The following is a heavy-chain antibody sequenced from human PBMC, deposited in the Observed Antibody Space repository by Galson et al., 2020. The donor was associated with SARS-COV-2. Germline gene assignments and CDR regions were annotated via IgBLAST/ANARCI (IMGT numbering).Heavy chain of an antibody. CDR1: GFTISSSW. J-gene: IGHJ3*02. Sequence: GESLKTCCAASGFTISSSWMSWVRQAPGKGLEWVANIKQDGSEKYYVDSVKGRFTISRDNAKNSLYLQMNSLRAEDTAVYYCARDGNYYDSSGYLANRNNAFDIWGQGTMVTVSS. CDR2: IKQDGSEK. D-gene: IGHD3-22*01. CDR3: ARDGNYYDSSGYLANRNNAFDI. V-gene: IGHV3-7*01.